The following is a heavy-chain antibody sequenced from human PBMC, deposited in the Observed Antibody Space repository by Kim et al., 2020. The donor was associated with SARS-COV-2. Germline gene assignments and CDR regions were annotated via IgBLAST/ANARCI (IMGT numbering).Heavy chain of an antibody. CDR2: KPNSGGT. CDR3: ARVSS. J-gene: IGHJ4*02. Sequence: KPNSGGTNYAQKFQGRVTMTRDTSISTAYMELSRLRSDDTAVYYCARVSSWGQGTLVTVSS. V-gene: IGHV1-2*02.